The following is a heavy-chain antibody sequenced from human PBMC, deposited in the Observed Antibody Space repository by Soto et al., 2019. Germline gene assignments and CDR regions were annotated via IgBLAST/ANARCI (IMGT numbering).Heavy chain of an antibody. J-gene: IGHJ4*02. Sequence: HPGGSLRLSCAASGFTFSSYGMHWVRQAPGKGLEWVAVISYDGGNKYYADSVKGRFTISRDNSKNTLYLQMDSLRAEDTAVYCCAKEFGSSSGGYYFDYWGQRTLVTVSS. CDR2: ISYDGGNK. CDR1: GFTFSSYG. CDR3: AKEFGSSSGGYYFDY. V-gene: IGHV3-30*18. D-gene: IGHD6-6*01.